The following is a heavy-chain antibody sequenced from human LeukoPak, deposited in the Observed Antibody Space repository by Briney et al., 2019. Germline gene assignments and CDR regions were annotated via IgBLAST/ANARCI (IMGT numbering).Heavy chain of an antibody. CDR2: IIPILGIA. D-gene: IGHD3-22*01. J-gene: IGHJ4*02. V-gene: IGHV1-69*04. Sequence: GASVKVSCKASGGTFSSYAISWVRQAPGQGLEWMGRIIPILGIANYAQKSQGRVTITADKSTSTAYMELSSLRSEDTAVYYCASADSSGFFAGGYWGQGTLVTVSS. CDR1: GGTFSSYA. CDR3: ASADSSGFFAGGY.